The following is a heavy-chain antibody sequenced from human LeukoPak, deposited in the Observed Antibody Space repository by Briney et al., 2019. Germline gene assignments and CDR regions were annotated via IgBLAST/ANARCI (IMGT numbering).Heavy chain of an antibody. V-gene: IGHV3-23*01. CDR2: ISGSGGST. J-gene: IGHJ5*02. CDR3: AKDSYYYGSGSYPNWFDP. D-gene: IGHD3-10*01. Sequence: GGSLRLSCAASGFTFSSYSMNWVRQAPGKGLEWVSAISGSGGSTYYADSVKGRFTISRDNSKNTLYLQMNSLRAEDTAVYYCAKDSYYYGSGSYPNWFDPWGQGTLVTVSS. CDR1: GFTFSSYS.